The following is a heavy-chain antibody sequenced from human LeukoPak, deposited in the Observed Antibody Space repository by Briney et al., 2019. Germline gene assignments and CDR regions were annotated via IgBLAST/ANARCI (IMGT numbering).Heavy chain of an antibody. D-gene: IGHD3-9*01. CDR2: INHNEFT. CDR1: GGSFSGYY. Sequence: SETLSLTCAVYGGSFSGYYWSWIRQPPGKGLEWIGEINHNEFTNYNPSLKNRVTITIDTSKKQFSLRLTSVTVADSGVYFCARHDADDIPARVLPFDFWGQGTLVTVSS. CDR3: ARHDADDIPARVLPFDF. J-gene: IGHJ4*02. V-gene: IGHV4-34*01.